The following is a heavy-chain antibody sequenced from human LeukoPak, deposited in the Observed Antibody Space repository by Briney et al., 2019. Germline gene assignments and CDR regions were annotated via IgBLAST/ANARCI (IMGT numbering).Heavy chain of an antibody. J-gene: IGHJ6*03. CDR1: GFTFTSSA. CDR2: IVVGSGNT. Sequence: SVKVSCKASGFTFTSSAMQWVRQARGQRLEWIGWIVVGSGNTNYAQKFQERVTITRDMSTSTAYMELSSLRSEDTAVYYCAAGSGKQDSSGWGACYYYYYMDVWGKGTTVTVSS. D-gene: IGHD6-19*01. V-gene: IGHV1-58*02. CDR3: AAGSGKQDSSGWGACYYYYYMDV.